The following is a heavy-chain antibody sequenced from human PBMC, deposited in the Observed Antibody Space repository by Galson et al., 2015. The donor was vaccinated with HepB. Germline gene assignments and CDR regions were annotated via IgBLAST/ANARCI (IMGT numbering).Heavy chain of an antibody. D-gene: IGHD3-10*01. CDR2: ISYDGSNK. CDR1: GFTFSSYA. V-gene: IGHV3-30*04. CDR3: ARGSGSGSYYNSDY. Sequence: SLRLSCAASGFTFSSYAMHWVRQAPGKGLEWVAVISYDGSNKYYADSVKGRFTISRDNSKNTLYLQMNSLRAKDTAVYYCARGSGSGSYYNSDYWGQGTLVTVSS. J-gene: IGHJ4*02.